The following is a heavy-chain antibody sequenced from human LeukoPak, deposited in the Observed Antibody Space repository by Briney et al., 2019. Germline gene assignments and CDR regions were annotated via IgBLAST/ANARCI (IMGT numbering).Heavy chain of an antibody. CDR3: AKIDTFDYDTSGRHWLDS. J-gene: IGHJ5*01. V-gene: IGHV3-7*01. CDR1: GFTFSSYW. Sequence: PGGSLRLSCAASGFTFSSYWMSWVRQAPGKGLEWVANIKQDGSEKYYVDSVKGRFTISRDNSKNTLYLQMNSLRPEDTAVYFCAKIDTFDYDTSGRHWLDSWGQGTLVTVSS. D-gene: IGHD4/OR15-4a*01. CDR2: IKQDGSEK.